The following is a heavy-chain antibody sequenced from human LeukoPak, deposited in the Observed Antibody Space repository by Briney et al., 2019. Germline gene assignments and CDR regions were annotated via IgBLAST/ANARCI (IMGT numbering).Heavy chain of an antibody. CDR1: GFTSIAYA. V-gene: IGHV3-23*01. CDR3: ARNQQLGGHSYYYYGMDV. J-gene: IGHJ6*02. D-gene: IGHD3-16*01. Sequence: GGSLRLSCVGSGFTSIAYALTWARQAPGKGLEWVSGIRGGGVTTYYADSVKGRFTISRDNSKNTLYLQMNSLRADDTAIYYCARNQQLGGHSYYYYGMDVWGQGTTVTVSS. CDR2: IRGGGVTT.